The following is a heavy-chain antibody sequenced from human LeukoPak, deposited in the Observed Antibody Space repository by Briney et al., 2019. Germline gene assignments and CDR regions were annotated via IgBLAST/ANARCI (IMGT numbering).Heavy chain of an antibody. J-gene: IGHJ4*02. Sequence: GGSLRLSCAASGFTVSSNYMSWVRQAPGKGLEWVSIIYSGGSTYYTDSVKGRFTISRDNSKNTLYLQMNSLRAEDTAIYYCAKSLLLLPTVVVPAAIGDWGQGTLVTVSS. D-gene: IGHD2-2*01. CDR3: AKSLLLLPTVVVPAAIGD. V-gene: IGHV3-53*01. CDR2: IYSGGST. CDR1: GFTVSSNY.